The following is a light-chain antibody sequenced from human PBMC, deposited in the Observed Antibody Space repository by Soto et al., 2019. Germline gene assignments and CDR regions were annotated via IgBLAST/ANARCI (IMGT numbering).Light chain of an antibody. V-gene: IGKV3-20*01. CDR1: QSVSSTY. CDR3: QQYGGSPFT. J-gene: IGKJ3*01. Sequence: EIVLTQSLGTLSLSPGERATLSCRASQSVSSTYFAWYQQRPGQAPSLLIYGASSRATGIPDRFSGSGSGTDFTLTISRLEPEDFAVYYCQQYGGSPFTFGPGTKVDIK. CDR2: GAS.